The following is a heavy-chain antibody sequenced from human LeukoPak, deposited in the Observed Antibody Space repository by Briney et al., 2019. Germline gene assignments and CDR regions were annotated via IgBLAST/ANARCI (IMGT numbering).Heavy chain of an antibody. CDR1: EFTFSSYS. V-gene: IGHV3-23*01. D-gene: IGHD5-18*01. CDR3: AKDSSTAMVTCFDY. J-gene: IGHJ4*02. Sequence: GGSLRLSCAASEFTFSSYSMNWVRQAPGKGLEWVSAISGSGGSTYYADSVKGRFTISRDNSKNTLYLQMNSLRAEDTAVYYCAKDSSTAMVTCFDYWGQGTLVTVSS. CDR2: ISGSGGST.